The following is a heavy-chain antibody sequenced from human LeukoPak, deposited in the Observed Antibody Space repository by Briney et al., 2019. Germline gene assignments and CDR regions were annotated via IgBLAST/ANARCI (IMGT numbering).Heavy chain of an antibody. CDR3: ARAGAPLSCYFIAV. D-gene: IGHD1-26*01. J-gene: IGHJ6*03. V-gene: IGHV3-74*01. CDR2: INSNGSST. CDR1: GFTFSIYW. Sequence: QPGGSPETSCAASGFTFSIYWMHWVRQAPGKGLVWVSRINSNGSSTSYAESVNGRFTISRDNAKNTLYLQMSSLRAEDTAVYYCARAGAPLSCYFIAVWSK.